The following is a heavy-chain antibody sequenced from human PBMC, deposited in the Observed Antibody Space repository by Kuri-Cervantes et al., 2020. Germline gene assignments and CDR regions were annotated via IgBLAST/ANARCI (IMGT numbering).Heavy chain of an antibody. CDR2: ISSSGSTI. Sequence: GESLKISCAASGFTFSDYYMSWIRQAPGKGLEWVSYISSSGSTIYYADSVKGRFTISRDNAKNSLYLQMNSLGAEDTAVYYCARFYDILTGYSTFGYWGQGTLVTVSS. CDR1: GFTFSDYY. J-gene: IGHJ4*02. D-gene: IGHD3-9*01. CDR3: ARFYDILTGYSTFGY. V-gene: IGHV3-11*01.